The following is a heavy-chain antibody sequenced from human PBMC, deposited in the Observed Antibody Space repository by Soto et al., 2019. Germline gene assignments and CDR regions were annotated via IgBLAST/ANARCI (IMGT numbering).Heavy chain of an antibody. Sequence: QVQLVQSGAELRQPGSSVRVSCKASGGTLSKFGIAWFRQAPGQRPEWMGNILPIFDEPTYAFTLKNRLNIVADKSNDVVYMELGSLTSEDTAIYYCARSSGGNFGIIIEGSNWFDPWGQGTLVTVSS. J-gene: IGHJ5*02. CDR1: GGTLSKFG. D-gene: IGHD3-3*01. V-gene: IGHV1-69*06. CDR3: ARSSGGNFGIIIEGSNWFDP. CDR2: ILPIFDEP.